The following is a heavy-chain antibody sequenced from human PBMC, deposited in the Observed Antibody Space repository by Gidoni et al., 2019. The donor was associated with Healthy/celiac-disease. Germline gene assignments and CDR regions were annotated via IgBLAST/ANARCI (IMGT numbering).Heavy chain of an antibody. Sequence: QVQLVESGGGVVQPGRSLRLSCPPFGSPFSSYAMHWVRQAPGKGLEWVAVISYDGSNKYYADSVKGRFTISRDNSKNTLYLQMNSLRAEDTAVYYCARDHTPAAAFDYWGQGTLVTVSS. D-gene: IGHD6-13*01. CDR2: ISYDGSNK. CDR3: ARDHTPAAAFDY. CDR1: GSPFSSYA. J-gene: IGHJ4*02. V-gene: IGHV3-30-3*01.